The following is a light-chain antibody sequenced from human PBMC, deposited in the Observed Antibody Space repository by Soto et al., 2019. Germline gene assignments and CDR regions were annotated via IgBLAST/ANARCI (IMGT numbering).Light chain of an antibody. J-gene: IGLJ2*01. V-gene: IGLV2-8*01. CDR3: SSYAGSNNLV. CDR2: EVS. Sequence: QSVLTQPPSASGSPGQSVTISCTGTSSDVGGCNYVSWYQQHPGKAPKLMIYEVSKRPSGVPDRFSGSKSGNTASLTVSGLQAEDEADYNCSSYAGSNNLVFGGGTKLTV. CDR1: SSDVGGCNY.